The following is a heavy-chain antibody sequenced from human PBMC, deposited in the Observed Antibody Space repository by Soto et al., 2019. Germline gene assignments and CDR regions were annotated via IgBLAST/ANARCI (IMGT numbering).Heavy chain of an antibody. V-gene: IGHV3-23*01. CDR2: ISGSGGST. CDR1: GFTFSSYA. CDR3: AKGSPVVRYFDWLPTSFDY. J-gene: IGHJ4*02. D-gene: IGHD3-9*01. Sequence: GSLRLSCAASGFTFSSYAMSWVRQAPGKGLEWVSAISGSGGSTYYADSVKGRFTISRDNSKNTLYLQMNSLRAEDTAVYYCAKGSPVVRYFDWLPTSFDYWGQGTLVTVPS.